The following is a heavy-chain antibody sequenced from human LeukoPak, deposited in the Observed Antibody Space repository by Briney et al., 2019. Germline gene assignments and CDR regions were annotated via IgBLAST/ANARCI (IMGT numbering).Heavy chain of an antibody. V-gene: IGHV4-30-2*01. CDR1: GGSISSGGYH. Sequence: SQTLSLTCTVSGGSISSGGYHWSWIRQPPGKGLEWIGYIYHSGSTYYNPSLKSRVTISVDRSKNQFSLKLSSVTAADTAVYYCARDGPSIAARYNWFDPWGQGTLVTVSS. D-gene: IGHD6-6*01. CDR2: IYHSGST. J-gene: IGHJ5*02. CDR3: ARDGPSIAARYNWFDP.